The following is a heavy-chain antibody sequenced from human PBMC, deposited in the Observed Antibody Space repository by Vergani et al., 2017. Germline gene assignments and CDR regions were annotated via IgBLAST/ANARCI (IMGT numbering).Heavy chain of an antibody. V-gene: IGHV1-69*09. CDR3: ARAVDTATGGDY. CDR1: GGTFSSYA. J-gene: IGHJ4*02. D-gene: IGHD5-18*01. CDR2: IIPILGIA. Sequence: QVQLVQSGAEVKKPGSSVKVSCKASGGTFSSYAISWVRQAPGQGLEWMGGIIPILGIANYAQKFQGRVTMTRDTSISTAYMELSRLRSDDTAVYYCARAVDTATGGDYWGQGTLVTVSS.